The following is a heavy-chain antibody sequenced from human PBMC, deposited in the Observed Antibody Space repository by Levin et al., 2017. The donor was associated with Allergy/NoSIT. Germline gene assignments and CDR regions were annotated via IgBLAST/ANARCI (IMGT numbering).Heavy chain of an antibody. Sequence: MASETLSLTCTVSSGSISSFFWGWIRQPPGKGLEWLGFVYYDGSTTYNPSLQSRLTISVDRPMNQFSLRLKSVTAADTAVYYCARYYDFWSGSHRGYFDYWGQGTLVTVSS. J-gene: IGHJ4*02. V-gene: IGHV4-59*01. D-gene: IGHD3-3*01. CDR1: SGSISSFF. CDR2: VYYDGST. CDR3: ARYYDFWSGSHRGYFDY.